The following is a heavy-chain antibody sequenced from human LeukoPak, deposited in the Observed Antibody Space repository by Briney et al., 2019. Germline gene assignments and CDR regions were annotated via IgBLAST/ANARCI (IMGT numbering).Heavy chain of an antibody. CDR1: GHAVTEFS. V-gene: IGHV1-24*01. CDR3: AGPTGAYAS. CDR2: FDHEDGKT. Sequence: ASVKVSCKVSGHAVTEFSIHWVRQAPGKGLEWLGGFDHEDGKTVYAQSFQGRLTMTEDTSTDTAYMELDRLTSDDTAVYFCAGPTGAYASWGQGTPVIVSS. J-gene: IGHJ5*02. D-gene: IGHD7-27*01.